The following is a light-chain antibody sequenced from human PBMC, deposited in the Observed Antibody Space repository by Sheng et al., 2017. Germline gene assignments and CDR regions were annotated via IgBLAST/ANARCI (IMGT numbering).Light chain of an antibody. CDR3: QQYGSS. CDR2: DAS. V-gene: IGKV3-20*01. CDR1: QRVSSNY. J-gene: IGKJ1*01. Sequence: IVLTQSPGTLSLSPGERATLSCRASQRVSSNYLAWYQQKPGQAPRLLIYDASTRASGIPARFSGSGSGTDFTLTISRLEPEDFAVYYCQQYGSSFGQGTKVEIK.